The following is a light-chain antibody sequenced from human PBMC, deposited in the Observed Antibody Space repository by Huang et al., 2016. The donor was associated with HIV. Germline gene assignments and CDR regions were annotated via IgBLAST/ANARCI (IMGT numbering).Light chain of an antibody. CDR2: MAS. Sequence: DILLTQSPASLAVSLGERATLTCRSSRSPLFASNSKNFLAWYQQKPGQSPKLLMDMASVREAGVPERFTGSGSGTEFTLTIASLQAEDVAVYYCQQFYNMPYTFGRGTRLEI. V-gene: IGKV4-1*01. J-gene: IGKJ2*01. CDR3: QQFYNMPYT. CDR1: RSPLFASNSKNF.